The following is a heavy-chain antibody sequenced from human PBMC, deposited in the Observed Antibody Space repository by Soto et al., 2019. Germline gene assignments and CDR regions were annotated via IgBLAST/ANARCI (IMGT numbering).Heavy chain of an antibody. CDR1: GGSIDRGDYY. Sequence: SETLSLTCTVSGGSIDRGDYYWTWIRQPPGKGLEWLGHIHYSGRAQYKSSLKSRITISVDTSKNDFSLKLNSVTAEDTAVYYCARDRVTIFGLTIIFTYSLDVWGQGTTVTVSS. CDR3: ARDRVTIFGLTIIFTYSLDV. CDR2: IHYSGRA. V-gene: IGHV4-30-4*01. D-gene: IGHD3-3*01. J-gene: IGHJ6*02.